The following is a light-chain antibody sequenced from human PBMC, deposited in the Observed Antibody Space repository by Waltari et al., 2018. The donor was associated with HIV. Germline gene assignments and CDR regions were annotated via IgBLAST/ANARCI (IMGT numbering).Light chain of an antibody. CDR3: QVWDISSDHVV. Sequence: SYVLTQPPSVSVAPGQTARITCGGNNIGGDSVHWYQQKPGQAPVLVVYDDSDRPSGIPERFSGSNAGNTATLTISRVEAGDEADYYCQVWDISSDHVVFGGGTILTVL. CDR2: DDS. CDR1: NIGGDS. J-gene: IGLJ2*01. V-gene: IGLV3-21*02.